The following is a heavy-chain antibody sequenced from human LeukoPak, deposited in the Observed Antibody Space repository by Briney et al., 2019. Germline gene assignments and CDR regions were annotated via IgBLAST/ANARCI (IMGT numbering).Heavy chain of an antibody. Sequence: GGSLRLSCAASGISFSTSGMHWVRQAPGKGLEWVGIISYDGSNKYYADSVKGRLTISRDNSKITLYLQMNSLRAEDTAVYYCAKGREVLPDNWLDPWGQGTLVIVSS. D-gene: IGHD1-26*01. CDR1: GISFSTSG. J-gene: IGHJ5*02. CDR2: ISYDGSNK. CDR3: AKGREVLPDNWLDP. V-gene: IGHV3-30*18.